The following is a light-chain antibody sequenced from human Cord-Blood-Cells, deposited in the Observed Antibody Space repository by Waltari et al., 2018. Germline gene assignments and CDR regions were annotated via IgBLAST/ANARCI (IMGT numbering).Light chain of an antibody. V-gene: IGKV4-1*01. CDR2: WAS. Sequence: DRAMTHSPDSLHVYVGETPTITCKSSQSVLYRSNNKNYLAWYQQKPGQPPKLLIYWASTRESGVPDRFSGSGSGTDFTLTISSLQAEDVAVYYCQQYDSTPQTFGQGTKVEIK. CDR1: QSVLYRSNNKNY. CDR3: QQYDSTPQT. J-gene: IGKJ2*01.